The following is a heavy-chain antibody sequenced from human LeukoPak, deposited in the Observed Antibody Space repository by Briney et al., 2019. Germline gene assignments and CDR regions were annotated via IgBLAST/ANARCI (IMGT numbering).Heavy chain of an antibody. V-gene: IGHV3-48*03. CDR3: ARLTMVRGSASDI. J-gene: IGHJ3*02. D-gene: IGHD3-10*01. CDR1: GFTFSSYE. CDR2: ISSSGSPI. Sequence: GGSLRLSCAASGFTFSSYEMNWVRQAPGKGLEWVSYISSSGSPIYYADSVKGRFTISRDNAKNSLYLQMNSLRAEDTAVYYCARLTMVRGSASDICGQGTMVTVSS.